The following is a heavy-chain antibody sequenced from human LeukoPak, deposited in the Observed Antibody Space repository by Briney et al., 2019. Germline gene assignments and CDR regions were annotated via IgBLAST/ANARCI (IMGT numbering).Heavy chain of an antibody. Sequence: SETLSLTRTVSSGSVSSGNSYWSWIRQPPGKGLEWIGCIYYSGSTDYNPSLKSRVIISVDTSKNQFSLNLSSVTAADTAVYYCARDRGSSGWYDYWGQGTLVTVSS. CDR3: ARDRGSSGWYDY. CDR2: IYYSGST. V-gene: IGHV4-61*01. J-gene: IGHJ4*02. D-gene: IGHD6-19*01. CDR1: SGSVSSGNSY.